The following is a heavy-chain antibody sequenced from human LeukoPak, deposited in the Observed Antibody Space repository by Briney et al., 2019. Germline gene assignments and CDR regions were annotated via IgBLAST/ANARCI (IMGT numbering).Heavy chain of an antibody. J-gene: IGHJ4*02. V-gene: IGHV3-30*18. CDR1: GFTFSSHD. Sequence: SGESLRLSCAASGFTFSSHDMHWVRQAPGKGLEWVAAISYDGSKQLYADSVKGRFTISRDNSKNTLNLQMNSLRDEDTAVYYCAKDGTRYLLTYDFEYWGQGTMVTVSS. CDR2: ISYDGSKQ. D-gene: IGHD3-9*01. CDR3: AKDGTRYLLTYDFEY.